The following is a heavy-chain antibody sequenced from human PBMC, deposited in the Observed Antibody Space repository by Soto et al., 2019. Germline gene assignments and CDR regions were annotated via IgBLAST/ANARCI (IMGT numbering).Heavy chain of an antibody. V-gene: IGHV3-30-3*01. J-gene: IGHJ1*01. Sequence: LVESGGGVVQPGRSLRLSCAASGFSFSSFAMHWVRQSPRKGLEWLSVVSFDGGVKFYADSVKGRFTISRDNSENTVYLQMNSLSPDDTALYYGASGKEAGAIGLVYFQHWGQGTLVTVSS. CDR2: VSFDGGVK. D-gene: IGHD2-21*01. CDR3: ASGKEAGAIGLVYFQH. CDR1: GFSFSSFA.